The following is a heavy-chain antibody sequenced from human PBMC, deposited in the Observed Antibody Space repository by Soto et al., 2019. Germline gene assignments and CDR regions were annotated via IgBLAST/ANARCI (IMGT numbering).Heavy chain of an antibody. V-gene: IGHV4-34*01. CDR1: GGSFSNYY. Sequence: QVQLQQWGAGLLKPSETLSLTCAVYGGSFSNYYWSWIRQPPGKGLEWIGEINHSGSTNYNPSLKSRVTISVDTSKNQSSLKLSSVTAADTAVYYCAALVQVGSTTTADYNWFDPWGQGNRVTVAS. CDR2: INHSGST. D-gene: IGHD1-26*01. J-gene: IGHJ5*02. CDR3: AALVQVGSTTTADYNWFDP.